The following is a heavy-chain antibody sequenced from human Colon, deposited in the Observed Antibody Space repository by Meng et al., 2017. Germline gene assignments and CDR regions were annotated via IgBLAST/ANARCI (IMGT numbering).Heavy chain of an antibody. CDR3: ARGLTGYFAHTDY. V-gene: IGHV4-59*01. CDR1: CASPSSYF. CDR2: IYNSGST. Sequence: QVQHEESGPGLVKPSETLSLTCTLPCASPSSYFWSWIRHPPGRGLEWIGYIYNSGSTNYNPSLKSRVTISVDTSKNQFSLKLSSVTAADTAIYYCARGLTGYFAHTDYWGQGTLVTVSS. D-gene: IGHD3-9*01. J-gene: IGHJ4*02.